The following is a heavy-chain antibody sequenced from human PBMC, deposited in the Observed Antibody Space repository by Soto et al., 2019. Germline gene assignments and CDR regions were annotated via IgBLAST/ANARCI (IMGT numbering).Heavy chain of an antibody. D-gene: IGHD3-22*01. V-gene: IGHV3-23*01. CDR3: AEVEMYYYDSSGYYSSPLF. Sequence: EVQLLESGGGLVQPGGSLRLSCAASGFTLSSYAMSWVRQAPGKGLEWVSAISGSGGTTYYADSVKGPFTISRDTSKTTLYLQLNSLRAEDTAVYYCAEVEMYYYDSSGYYSSPLFWGQGTLVTVSS. CDR2: ISGSGGTT. J-gene: IGHJ4*02. CDR1: GFTLSSYA.